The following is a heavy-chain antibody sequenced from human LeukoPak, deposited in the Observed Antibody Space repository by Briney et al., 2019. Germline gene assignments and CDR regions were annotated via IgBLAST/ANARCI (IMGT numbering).Heavy chain of an antibody. J-gene: IGHJ4*02. CDR1: GYTFTGYY. Sequence: ASVKVSCKASGYTFTGYYMHWVRQAPGQGLEWMGWINPNSGGTNYAQKFQGRVTMTRDTSISTAYMELSRLRSDDTAVYYCARLYRSASRPHFDRLLEDYWGQGTLVTVSS. CDR3: ARLYRSASRPHFDRLLEDY. D-gene: IGHD3-9*01. CDR2: INPNSGGT. V-gene: IGHV1-2*02.